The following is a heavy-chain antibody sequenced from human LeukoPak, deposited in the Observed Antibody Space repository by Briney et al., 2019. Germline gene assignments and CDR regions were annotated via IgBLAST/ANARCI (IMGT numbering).Heavy chain of an antibody. Sequence: NPSETLSLTCTVSGGSISSYYWSWIRQPAGKGLEWIGRIYTSGSTNYNPSLKSRVTMSVDTSKNQFSLKLSSVTAADTAVYYCARCSTGTDYYYYYMDVWGKGTTVTVSS. CDR3: ARCSTGTDYYYYYMDV. CDR1: GGSISSYY. CDR2: IYTSGST. D-gene: IGHD1-1*01. V-gene: IGHV4-4*07. J-gene: IGHJ6*03.